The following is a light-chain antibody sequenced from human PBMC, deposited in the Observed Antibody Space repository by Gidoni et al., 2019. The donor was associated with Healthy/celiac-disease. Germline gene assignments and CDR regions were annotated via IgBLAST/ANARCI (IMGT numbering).Light chain of an antibody. CDR1: RRISSY. J-gene: IGKJ2*01. CDR3: QQCYSTPYT. V-gene: IGKV1-39*01. Sequence: DMQMTQSPASLSASVGDRVTITCRQSRRISSYLNWYQQKPGKAPKLLIYAASSLQNWVPSRFSGSGSGTDFTLTISSLQPEDFATYYCQQCYSTPYTFXXXTKLEIK. CDR2: AAS.